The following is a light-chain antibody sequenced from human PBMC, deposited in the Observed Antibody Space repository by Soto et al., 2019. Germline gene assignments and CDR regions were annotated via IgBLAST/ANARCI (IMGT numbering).Light chain of an antibody. J-gene: IGLJ2*01. Sequence: SYELTQPPSVSVAPGQTARITCGGNNIGSKSVHWYQQKPGQAPVLVVYDDSDRPLGIPERFSGSNSGNTATLTISRVEAGDEADYYCQVWDSSSDHHVVFGGGTKLTVL. CDR2: DDS. V-gene: IGLV3-21*02. CDR1: NIGSKS. CDR3: QVWDSSSDHHVV.